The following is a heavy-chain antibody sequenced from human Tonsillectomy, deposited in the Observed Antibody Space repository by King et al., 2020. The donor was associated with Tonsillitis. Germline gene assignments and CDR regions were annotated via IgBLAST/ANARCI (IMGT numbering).Heavy chain of an antibody. D-gene: IGHD3-16*01. V-gene: IGHV3-23*04. CDR2: ISGSGGST. CDR3: ARLPGPYVWGEFDYDY. CDR1: GFTFSSYV. J-gene: IGHJ4*02. Sequence: VQLVESGGQLVQPGGSLRLSCAASGFTFSSYVMTWVRQAPGKGLEWVSGISGSGGSTYYAESVKGRFTISRDNSKNTRYLQMNSLRAEDTAVYYCARLPGPYVWGEFDYDYWGQGTLVTVSS.